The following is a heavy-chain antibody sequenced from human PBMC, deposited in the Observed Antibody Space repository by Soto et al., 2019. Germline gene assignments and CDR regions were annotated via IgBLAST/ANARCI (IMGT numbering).Heavy chain of an antibody. V-gene: IGHV1-18*01. CDR2: ISVYNGNT. CDR3: AREWELRWFDP. Sequence: EASVKLSCKTSGYTFINSGLIWVRQAPGQGLEWIGWISVYNGNTNYAQKLQDRVSMTTDKSTNTAYMELRSLRSDDTAVYYCAREWELRWFDPWGQGTLVTVSS. CDR1: GYTFINSG. D-gene: IGHD1-26*01. J-gene: IGHJ5*02.